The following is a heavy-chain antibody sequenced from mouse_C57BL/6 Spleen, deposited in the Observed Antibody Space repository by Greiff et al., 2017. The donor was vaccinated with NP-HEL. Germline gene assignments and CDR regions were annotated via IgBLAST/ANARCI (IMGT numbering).Heavy chain of an antibody. CDR3: ASRDSHYPYYAMDY. Sequence: QVQLKESGPGLVAPSQSLSITCTVSGFSLTSYAISWVRQPPGKGLEWLGVIWTGGGTNYNSALKSRLSISKDNSKSQVFLKMNSLQTDDTARYYCASRDSHYPYYAMDYWGQGTSVTVSS. D-gene: IGHD1-2*01. V-gene: IGHV2-9-1*01. CDR2: IWTGGGT. CDR1: GFSLTSYA. J-gene: IGHJ4*01.